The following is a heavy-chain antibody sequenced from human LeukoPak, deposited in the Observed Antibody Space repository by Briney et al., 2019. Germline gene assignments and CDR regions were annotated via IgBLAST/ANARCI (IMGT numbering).Heavy chain of an antibody. CDR3: ARAVGGAFYMDV. D-gene: IGHD2-15*01. J-gene: IGHJ6*03. CDR1: GLTVNSSF. CDR2: FYSGGAT. Sequence: GGSLRLSWVASGLTVNSSFISWVRQAPGNGLEWASVFYSGGATYYADSVKGRFTMSRDNSKNTLYLQMNRLRAEDTGMYYCARAVGGAFYMDVWGKGTPVTVSS. V-gene: IGHV3-53*01.